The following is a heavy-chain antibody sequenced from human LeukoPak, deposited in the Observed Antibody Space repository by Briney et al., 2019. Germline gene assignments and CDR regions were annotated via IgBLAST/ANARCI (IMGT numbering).Heavy chain of an antibody. CDR2: ISGSGGNT. J-gene: IGHJ4*02. V-gene: IGHV3-23*01. Sequence: GGSLRLSSAASGFTFSSSAMSSVRPAPGKGLEWISAISGSGGNTFQADSVKGRFTISRDNSKNTLYLQLNSLRAEDTAGYYCAKMTTVVIDYWGQGALVTVSS. D-gene: IGHD4-23*01. CDR1: GFTFSSSA. CDR3: AKMTTVVIDY.